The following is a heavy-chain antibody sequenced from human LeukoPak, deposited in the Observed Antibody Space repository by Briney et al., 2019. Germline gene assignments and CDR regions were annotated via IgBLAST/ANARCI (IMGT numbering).Heavy chain of an antibody. J-gene: IGHJ4*02. D-gene: IGHD3-10*01. Sequence: PGGSLRLSCSASGFSFNFYAMHWVRQAPGKGLEWVAVISSDRTRKDYADSVKGRFTFSRDNSNNTLFLRMSSLRDDDTAIYYCARAGAEDVVDFWGQGTLVTVSS. CDR3: ARAGAEDVVDF. CDR1: GFSFNFYA. V-gene: IGHV3-30-3*01. CDR2: ISSDRTRK.